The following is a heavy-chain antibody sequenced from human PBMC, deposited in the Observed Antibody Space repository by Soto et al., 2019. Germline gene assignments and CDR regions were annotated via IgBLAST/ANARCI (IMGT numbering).Heavy chain of an antibody. CDR1: GGSFRGYY. D-gene: IGHD3-22*01. Sequence: TLDLTCAVYGGSFRGYYWSWIRQHPGKGLEWIGYIYYGGSTYYNPSLKIRATISGETSKNQFSLKLSSVTAADTAVYYCARGGYYYENSGQNAYDYWGQGILVTVSS. CDR2: IYYGGST. V-gene: IGHV4-31*11. J-gene: IGHJ4*01. CDR3: ARGGYYYENSGQNAYDY.